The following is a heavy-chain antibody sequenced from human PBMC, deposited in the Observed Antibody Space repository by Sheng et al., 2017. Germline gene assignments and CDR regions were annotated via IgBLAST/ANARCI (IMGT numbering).Heavy chain of an antibody. CDR2: ISAYNGNT. CDR1: GYTFTSYG. D-gene: IGHD2-15*01. Sequence: QVQLVQSGAEVKKPGASVKVSCKASGYTFTSYGISWVRQAPGQGLEWMGWISAYNGNTNYAQKLQGRVTMTTDTSTSTAYMELRSLRSDDTAVYYCARDRRNYCSGGSCYGLAYWGQGTLVTVSS. CDR3: ARDRRNYCSGGSCYGLAY. J-gene: IGHJ4*02. V-gene: IGHV1-18*01.